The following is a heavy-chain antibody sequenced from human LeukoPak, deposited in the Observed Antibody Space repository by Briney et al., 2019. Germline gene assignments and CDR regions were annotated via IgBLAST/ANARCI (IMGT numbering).Heavy chain of an antibody. J-gene: IGHJ6*02. V-gene: IGHV3-21*01. CDR3: AREQWLVRYYYYGMDV. CDR1: RFTFIGYT. CDR2: ISSKSTYI. Sequence: KPGGSLRLSCAASRFTFIGYTMNWVRQAPGKGLEWVSSISSKSTYIYYADSVKGRFTISRDNAKNSLYLQMNSLRAEDTAVYYCAREQWLVRYYYYGMDVWGQGTTVTVSS. D-gene: IGHD6-19*01.